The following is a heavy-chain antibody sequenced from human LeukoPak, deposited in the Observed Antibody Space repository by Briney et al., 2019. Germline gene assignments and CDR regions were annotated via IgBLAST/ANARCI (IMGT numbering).Heavy chain of an antibody. Sequence: GGSLRLSCAASGFTFSSYAMSWVRQAPGKGLEWVSAISVSGGSTYYADSVKGRFTISRDNSRNTLFLQMNSLRADDTAVYYCARVGYNYDLGDAFDIWGQGTVVTVSS. D-gene: IGHD1-20*01. J-gene: IGHJ3*02. CDR1: GFTFSSYA. CDR3: ARVGYNYDLGDAFDI. CDR2: ISVSGGST. V-gene: IGHV3-23*01.